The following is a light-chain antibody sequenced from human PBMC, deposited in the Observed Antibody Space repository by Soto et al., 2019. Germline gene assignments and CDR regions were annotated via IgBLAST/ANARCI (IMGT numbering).Light chain of an antibody. CDR1: QSVSSY. CDR2: DAS. CDR3: QHRSNWPIT. J-gene: IGKJ5*01. V-gene: IGKV3-11*01. Sequence: EIMLTQSPATLSLSPGERATLSCRASQSVSSYLAWYQQKPGQAPRLLIYDASNRATGTPARFSGSGSGTDFTLTISSLEPEDFAVYYCQHRSNWPITFGQGTRLEIK.